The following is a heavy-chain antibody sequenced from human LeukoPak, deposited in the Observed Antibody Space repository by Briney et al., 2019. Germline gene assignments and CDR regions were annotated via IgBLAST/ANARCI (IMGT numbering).Heavy chain of an antibody. D-gene: IGHD3-22*01. J-gene: IGHJ4*02. CDR2: INPNSGGT. CDR3: ARDSSGYYPLYYFDY. V-gene: IGHV1-2*02. CDR1: GYTFTGYY. Sequence: ASVKVSCKASGYTFTGYYMHWVRQAPGQGLEWMGWINPNSGGTNYAQKFQGRVTMTRDTSISTAYMKLSRLRSDDTAVYYCARDSSGYYPLYYFDYWGQGTLVTVSS.